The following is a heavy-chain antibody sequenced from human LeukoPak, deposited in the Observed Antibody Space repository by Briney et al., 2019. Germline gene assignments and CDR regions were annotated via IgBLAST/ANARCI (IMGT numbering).Heavy chain of an antibody. CDR1: GFTFNNYN. J-gene: IGHJ4*02. D-gene: IGHD1-26*01. Sequence: GGSLRLSCATSGFTFNNYNMNWVRQAPGRALEWVSSITSGGTYIFYADSVKGRFTISRDNAKNSLYLQMNSLGPEDTAVYYCATIVGATTGDDYWGQGTLVTVSS. CDR2: ITSGGTYI. V-gene: IGHV3-21*01. CDR3: ATIVGATTGDDY.